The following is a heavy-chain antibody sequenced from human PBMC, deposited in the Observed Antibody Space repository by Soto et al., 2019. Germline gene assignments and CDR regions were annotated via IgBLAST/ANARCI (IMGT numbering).Heavy chain of an antibody. V-gene: IGHV3-23*01. J-gene: IGHJ4*02. CDR1: GFTFSNYA. CDR3: AKRPPTEYYFDY. Sequence: EVQLLESGGGLVQPGGSLRLPCTASGFTFSNYAMSWVRQAPGKGLVWVSDISSSGGRTYYADSVKGRFTISRDNSKNTLYLQMNSLRAEDTAIYYCAKRPPTEYYFDYWGQGTLVTVSS. CDR2: ISSSGGRT. D-gene: IGHD4-4*01.